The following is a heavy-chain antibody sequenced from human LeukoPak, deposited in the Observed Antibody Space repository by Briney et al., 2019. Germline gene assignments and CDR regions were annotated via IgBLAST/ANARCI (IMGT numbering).Heavy chain of an antibody. J-gene: IGHJ4*02. CDR2: IYYSGST. V-gene: IGHV4-59*02. Sequence: SETLSLTCTVSGGSVSSYYWSWIRQPPGKGLEWIGYIYYSGSTNYNPSLKSRVTISVDTSKNQFSLKLSSVTAADTAVYYCAREGDYFDYWGQGTLVTVSS. CDR3: AREGDYFDY. CDR1: GGSVSSYY.